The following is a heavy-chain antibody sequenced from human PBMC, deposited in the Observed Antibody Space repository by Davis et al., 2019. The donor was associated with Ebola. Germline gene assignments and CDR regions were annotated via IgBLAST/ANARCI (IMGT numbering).Heavy chain of an antibody. CDR2: INYDGSST. D-gene: IGHD6-25*01. CDR3: ARDRLSYYYGMGV. V-gene: IGHV3-74*01. Sequence: GESLKISCAASGFAFNTFWMHWVRRVPGEGLVWVSRINYDGSSTDYADSVKGRFTISRDNAKNSLYLQMNSLRAEDTAVYYCARDRLSYYYGMGVWGQGTTVTVSS. J-gene: IGHJ6*02. CDR1: GFAFNTFW.